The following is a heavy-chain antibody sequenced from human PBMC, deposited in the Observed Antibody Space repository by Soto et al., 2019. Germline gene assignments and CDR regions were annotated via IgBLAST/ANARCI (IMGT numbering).Heavy chain of an antibody. D-gene: IGHD1-7*01. Sequence: GGSLRLSCVASGFTLSSFEMNWIRQAPGKGLEWVSYIRNTGSPIYYAGSVKGRFTISRDNAKNSLYLEMNSLRAEDSAIYYCATKIYGTMYFGSWGQGTLVTVSS. V-gene: IGHV3-48*03. CDR1: GFTLSSFE. CDR2: IRNTGSPI. J-gene: IGHJ4*02. CDR3: ATKIYGTMYFGS.